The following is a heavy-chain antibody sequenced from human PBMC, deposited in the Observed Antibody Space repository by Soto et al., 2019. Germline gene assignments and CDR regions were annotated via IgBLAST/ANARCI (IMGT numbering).Heavy chain of an antibody. CDR3: ARDLRCCGLDV. V-gene: IGHV4-59*01. CDR1: GASMRSYS. Sequence: PSETLSLTCNVSGASMRSYSWTWMRLSPGKGLEWIGDIFYSGSSNLNPSLMSRLSISIETSKNKFSLMLKSVTAADTAVYYCARDLRCCGLDVWGQGTTVTVSS. CDR2: IFYSGSS. D-gene: IGHD3-9*01. J-gene: IGHJ6*02.